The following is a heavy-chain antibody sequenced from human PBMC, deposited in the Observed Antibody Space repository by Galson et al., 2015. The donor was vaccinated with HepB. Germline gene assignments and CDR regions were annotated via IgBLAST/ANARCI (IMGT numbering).Heavy chain of an antibody. CDR1: GFSLSTSGVG. J-gene: IGHJ2*01. D-gene: IGHD6-19*01. CDR3: AHRPDLLHSNTQPCPRLSDCALAGTALFWRCL. CDR2: IYWDDDK. Sequence: PALVKPTQTLTLTCTFSGFSLSTSGVGVGWIRQPPGKALEWLALIYWDDDKRYSPSLKSRLTITTDTSKNQVVLTMTNMDPVDTAKYYCAHRPDLLHSNTQPCPRLSDCALAGTALFWRCLW. V-gene: IGHV2-5*02.